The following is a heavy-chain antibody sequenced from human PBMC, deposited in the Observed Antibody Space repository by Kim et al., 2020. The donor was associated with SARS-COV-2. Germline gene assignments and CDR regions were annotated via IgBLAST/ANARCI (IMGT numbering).Heavy chain of an antibody. V-gene: IGHV1-3*01. CDR2: INAGNGNT. D-gene: IGHD3-10*01. J-gene: IGHJ4*02. Sequence: ASVKVSCKASGYTFINYAIHWVRQAPGQRLEWMGWINAGNGNTKYSQKFQGRVTITRDTSANTAYMELSSLRSEDTAVYYCARVPQFGDLLLFDYWGQGTLVTVSS. CDR1: GYTFINYA. CDR3: ARVPQFGDLLLFDY.